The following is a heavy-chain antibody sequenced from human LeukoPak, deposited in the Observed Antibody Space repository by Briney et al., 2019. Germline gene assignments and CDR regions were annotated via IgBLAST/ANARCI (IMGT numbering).Heavy chain of an antibody. Sequence: GGSLRLSCAASGFTFSDYYMSWIRQAPGKGLEWVSYISSSSSYTNYADSVKGRFTISRDNAKNSLYLQMSSLRVEDTAVYYCAREHSGGGNYYDSSGYYRSFDYWGQGTPVTVSS. V-gene: IGHV3-11*06. J-gene: IGHJ4*02. CDR1: GFTFSDYY. CDR3: AREHSGGGNYYDSSGYYRSFDY. CDR2: ISSSSSYT. D-gene: IGHD3-22*01.